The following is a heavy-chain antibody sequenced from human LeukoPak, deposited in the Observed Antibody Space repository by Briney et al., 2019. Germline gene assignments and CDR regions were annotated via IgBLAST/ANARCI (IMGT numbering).Heavy chain of an antibody. Sequence: ASVKVSCKASGGTFSSYAISRVRQAPGQGLEWMGGIIPIFGTANYAQKFQGRVTITADESTSTAYMELSSLRSEDTAVYYCARARTELGDFDYWGQGTLVTVSS. CDR2: IIPIFGTA. J-gene: IGHJ4*02. D-gene: IGHD1-7*01. V-gene: IGHV1-69*13. CDR1: GGTFSSYA. CDR3: ARARTELGDFDY.